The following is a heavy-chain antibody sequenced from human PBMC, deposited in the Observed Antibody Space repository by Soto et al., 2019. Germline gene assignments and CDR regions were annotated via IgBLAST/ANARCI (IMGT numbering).Heavy chain of an antibody. Sequence: PGGSLRLSCVASGFTFSSFSLHWVRQAPGKGLEWLALISYDGSSKYNADSVKGRFTISRENSNNTLYFQLSSLRPEDTAVYYCARTTAVAGTPGSYYYYGMDVWGQGTTVTVSS. CDR3: ARTTAVAGTPGSYYYYGMDV. D-gene: IGHD6-19*01. CDR1: GFTFSSFS. J-gene: IGHJ6*02. V-gene: IGHV3-30-3*01. CDR2: ISYDGSSK.